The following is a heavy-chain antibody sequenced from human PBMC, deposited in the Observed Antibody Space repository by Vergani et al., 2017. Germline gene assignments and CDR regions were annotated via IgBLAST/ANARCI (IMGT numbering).Heavy chain of an antibody. J-gene: IGHJ4*02. V-gene: IGHV3-23*01. Sequence: EVQLLESGGGLVQPGGSLRLSCAASGFTFSTYAMTWVRQAPGKGLEWVSTISSDGGSTYYADSVKGRFTISRDNSKNTLSLQMNSLRAEDTAVYYCAKDRGSGWYVVVDYWGQGTLVTVSS. CDR3: AKDRGSGWYVVVDY. D-gene: IGHD6-19*01. CDR2: ISSDGGST. CDR1: GFTFSTYA.